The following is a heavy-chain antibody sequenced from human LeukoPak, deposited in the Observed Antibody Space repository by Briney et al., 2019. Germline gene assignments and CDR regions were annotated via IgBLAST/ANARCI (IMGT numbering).Heavy chain of an antibody. J-gene: IGHJ4*02. Sequence: GGSLRLSCAAAGFTFSNFGMTWGRHAPGKGLEWVSTISGSGDTTYYPNSVKGRFTISRDNSKNTLYLQMNSLRAEDTAVYYCAKGGGGYLDYWRQGALVTVSS. CDR1: GFTFSNFG. CDR3: AKGGGGYLDY. D-gene: IGHD2-2*01. CDR2: ISGSGDTT. V-gene: IGHV3-23*01.